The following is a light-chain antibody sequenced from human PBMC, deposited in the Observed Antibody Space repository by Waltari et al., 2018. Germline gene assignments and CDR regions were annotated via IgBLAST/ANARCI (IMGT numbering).Light chain of an antibody. V-gene: IGLV2-23*02. Sequence: QSALTQPASVSGSPGQSITIPCTGTTSDVGYYNLVSWYQQHPGKAPKLMIYEVTKRPSGVSDRFSGSKSGHTASLTISGLQAEDEANYYCCSYALSGAVVFGGGTKLTVL. CDR2: EVT. J-gene: IGLJ2*01. CDR3: CSYALSGAVV. CDR1: TSDVGYYNL.